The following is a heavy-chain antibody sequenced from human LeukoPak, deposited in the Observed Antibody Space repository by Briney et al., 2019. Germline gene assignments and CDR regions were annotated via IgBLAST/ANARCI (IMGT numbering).Heavy chain of an antibody. D-gene: IGHD4-17*01. CDR3: ARDQDFGEPMLFYYCGLDV. CDR2: ILYGGSSE. V-gene: IGHV3-30*04. Sequence: GGPLTLPCAACGLTFSNYAMHWARQAPGKGLEWLSFILYGGSSEYSAYSVKGGFTIYRDNSKNSLYLQMNSLRAEDTAVYYCARDQDFGEPMLFYYCGLDVWGQGTTVTVSS. CDR1: GLTFSNYA. J-gene: IGHJ6*02.